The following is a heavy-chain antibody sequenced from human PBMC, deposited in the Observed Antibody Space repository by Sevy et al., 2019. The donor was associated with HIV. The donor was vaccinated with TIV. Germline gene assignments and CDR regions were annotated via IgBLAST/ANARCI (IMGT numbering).Heavy chain of an antibody. J-gene: IGHJ3*02. CDR2: IYSGGST. CDR3: ARVVTVTRGFDI. Sequence: GGSLRLSCAASEFTVSSNYMSWVRQAPGKGLEWVSVIYSGGSTYYADSVKGRFTISRDNSKNTLYLQMNSLRAEDTAVYYCARVVTVTRGFDIWGQGTMVTVSS. V-gene: IGHV3-53*01. CDR1: EFTVSSNY. D-gene: IGHD4-17*01.